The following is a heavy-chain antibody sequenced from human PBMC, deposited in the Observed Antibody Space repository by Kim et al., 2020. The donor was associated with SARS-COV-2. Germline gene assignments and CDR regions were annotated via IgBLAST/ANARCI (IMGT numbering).Heavy chain of an antibody. D-gene: IGHD1-26*01. J-gene: IGHJ4*02. V-gene: IGHV3-30-3*01. CDR3: AGELVGAIDY. CDR2: SNK. Sequence: SNKYSADSVKGRFTISRDNSKNTLYLQMNSLRAEDRAVYYCAGELVGAIDYGGQGTLVTVSS.